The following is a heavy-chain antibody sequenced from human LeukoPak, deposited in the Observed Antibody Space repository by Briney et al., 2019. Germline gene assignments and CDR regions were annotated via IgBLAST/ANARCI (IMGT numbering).Heavy chain of an antibody. CDR3: AKDGPYMVRGVAPWGDYYYMDV. V-gene: IGHV3-30*02. CDR2: IRYDGSNK. Sequence: PGGSLRLSCAASGFTFSSYGMHWVRQAPGKGLEWVAFIRYDGSNKYYADSVKGRFTISRDNSKNTLYLQMNSLRAEDTAVYYCAKDGPYMVRGVAPWGDYYYMDVWGKGTTVTISS. CDR1: GFTFSSYG. D-gene: IGHD3-10*01. J-gene: IGHJ6*03.